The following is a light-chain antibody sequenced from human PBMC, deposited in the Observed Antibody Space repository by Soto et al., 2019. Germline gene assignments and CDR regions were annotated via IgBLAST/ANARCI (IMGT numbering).Light chain of an antibody. CDR3: SSYTSSSTLPV. V-gene: IGLV2-14*01. J-gene: IGLJ2*01. CDR1: SSDVGGYNY. CDR2: DVS. Sequence: QSALTQPASVSGSPGQSITISCTGTSSDVGGYNYVSWYQQHPGKAPKLMIYDVSNRASGVSNRFSGSKSGNTASLTISGLQAEDEADYYCSSYTSSSTLPVFGGGTKLTVL.